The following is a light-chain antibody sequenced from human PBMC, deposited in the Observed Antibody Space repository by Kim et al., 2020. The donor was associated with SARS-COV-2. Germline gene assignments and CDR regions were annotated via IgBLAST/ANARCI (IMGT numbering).Light chain of an antibody. Sequence: FMLTQSHSVSESPGTTVILSCTRSSGSIVSDFVQWFQQRPGSSPTTVIYEDHKRPSGVPDRFSGSVDSSSNSASLTISGLRTEDEADYYCQSYDDNIWVFGGGTQLTVL. CDR2: EDH. V-gene: IGLV6-57*01. J-gene: IGLJ3*02. CDR3: QSYDDNIWV. CDR1: SGSIVSDF.